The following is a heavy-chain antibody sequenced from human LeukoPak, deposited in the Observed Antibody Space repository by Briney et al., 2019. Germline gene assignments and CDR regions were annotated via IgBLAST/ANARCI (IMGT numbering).Heavy chain of an antibody. CDR3: ARSSSSSWFYAFDI. CDR2: IKQDGSEK. D-gene: IGHD6-13*01. V-gene: IGHV3-7*01. J-gene: IGHJ3*02. Sequence: GGSLRLSRAASGFNFNNYLMAWVRQTPGKGLEWLASIKQDGSEKYYVDSVKGRFTVSRDNADNLLYLQMNRLRAEDTAVFYCARSSSSSWFYAFDIWGHGTLVTVSA. CDR1: GFNFNNYL.